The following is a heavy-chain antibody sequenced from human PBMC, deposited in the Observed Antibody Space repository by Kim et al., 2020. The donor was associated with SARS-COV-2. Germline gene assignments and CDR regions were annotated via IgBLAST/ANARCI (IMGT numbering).Heavy chain of an antibody. Sequence: GVLRLSCAASGFTFSTYWMYWVRQAPGKGLVWVSRISSDGITTNYADSVKGRFTISRDNAKNTLYLQMDSLRAEDTAVYYCARSSSTSCPCYYMDVWGKGTTDTVSS. CDR1: GFTFSTYW. D-gene: IGHD2-2*01. CDR3: ARSSSTSCPCYYMDV. V-gene: IGHV3-74*01. CDR2: ISSDGITT. J-gene: IGHJ6*03.